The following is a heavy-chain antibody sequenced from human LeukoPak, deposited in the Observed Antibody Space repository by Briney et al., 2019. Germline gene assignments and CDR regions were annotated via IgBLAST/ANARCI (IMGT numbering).Heavy chain of an antibody. CDR3: AKGYYYMDV. CDR1: GFTFSSYD. J-gene: IGHJ6*03. V-gene: IGHV3-13*01. Sequence: PGGSLRLSCAASGFTFSSYDMHWVRQATGKGLEWVSAIGTAGDTHYPGSVKGRFTISRDNSRNTLYLQMNSLRAEDTAVYYCAKGYYYMDVWGKGTTVTISS. CDR2: IGTAGDT.